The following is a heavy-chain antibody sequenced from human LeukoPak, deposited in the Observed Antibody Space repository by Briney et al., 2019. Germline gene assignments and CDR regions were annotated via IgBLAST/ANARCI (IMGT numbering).Heavy chain of an antibody. CDR2: IIPIFGTA. CDR1: GGTFSSYA. Sequence: SVKVSCEASGGTFSSYAISWVRQAPGQGLEWMGGIIPIFGTANYAQKFQGRVTITTDESTRTAYMELSSLRSEDTAVYYCASTRGITGTTDFDYWGQGTLVTVSS. J-gene: IGHJ4*02. CDR3: ASTRGITGTTDFDY. V-gene: IGHV1-69*05. D-gene: IGHD1-7*01.